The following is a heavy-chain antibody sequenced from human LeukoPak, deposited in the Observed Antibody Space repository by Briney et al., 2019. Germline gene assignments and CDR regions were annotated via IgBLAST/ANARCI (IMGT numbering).Heavy chain of an antibody. CDR1: EFTFSKYW. J-gene: IGHJ4*02. CDR2: INQDGSEK. Sequence: GGSLRLSCAASEFTFSKYWMSWVRQAPGKGLEWVANINQDGSEKYYVDSVKGRFTISRDNAKNSLYLQMNSLRAEDTAVYYCARWRYYDSSGYYYYFDYWGLGTLVTVSS. CDR3: ARWRYYDSSGYYYYFDY. D-gene: IGHD3-22*01. V-gene: IGHV3-7*01.